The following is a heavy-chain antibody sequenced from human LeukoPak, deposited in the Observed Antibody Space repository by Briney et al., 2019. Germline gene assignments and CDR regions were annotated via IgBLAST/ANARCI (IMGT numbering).Heavy chain of an antibody. CDR1: GLTFGRHW. V-gene: IGHV3-7*03. CDR2: IKQDGSVK. J-gene: IGHJ5*02. Sequence: AGGSLRLSCAASGLTFGRHWMSWVRQAPGKGLEWVANIKQDGSVKYYVDSVKGRFTISRDNAKNSLYLQMHSLIAADTAVYYCGSGPVGTTVPWGQGTLVTVSS. D-gene: IGHD1-1*01. CDR3: GSGPVGTTVP.